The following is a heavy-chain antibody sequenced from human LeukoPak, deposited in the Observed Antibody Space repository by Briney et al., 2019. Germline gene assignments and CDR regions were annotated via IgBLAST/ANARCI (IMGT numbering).Heavy chain of an antibody. D-gene: IGHD6-19*01. J-gene: IGHJ6*02. CDR2: ITSSGSTI. V-gene: IGHV3-11*01. CDR3: ARAMGSSGWISADYYGMDV. CDR1: GFTFSDYY. Sequence: GRSLRLACAVSGFTFSDYYMSWIRQAPGKGLEWVSYITSSGSTIYYADSVKGRFTISRDNAKNSLYLQMNSLRAEDTAVYYCARAMGSSGWISADYYGMDVWGQGTTVTVSS.